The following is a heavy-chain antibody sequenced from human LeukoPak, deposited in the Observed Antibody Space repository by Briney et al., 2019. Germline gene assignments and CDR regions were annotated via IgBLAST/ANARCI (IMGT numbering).Heavy chain of an antibody. CDR3: ARVRIAVAGTSYYYYYYMDV. CDR1: GYTFTSYG. CDR2: ISAYNGNT. D-gene: IGHD6-19*01. J-gene: IGHJ6*03. V-gene: IGHV1-18*01. Sequence: ASVKVSCKASGYTFTSYGISWVRQAPGQGLEWMGWISAYNGNTNYAQKLQGRVTMTTDTSTSTAYMELSSLRSEDTAVYYCARVRIAVAGTSYYYYYYMDVWGKGTTVTVSS.